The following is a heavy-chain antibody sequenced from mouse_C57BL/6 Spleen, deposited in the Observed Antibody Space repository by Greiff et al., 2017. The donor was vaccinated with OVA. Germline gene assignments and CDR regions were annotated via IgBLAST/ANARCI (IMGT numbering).Heavy chain of an antibody. CDR1: GYTFTSYW. CDR2: IDPSDSYT. J-gene: IGHJ4*01. Sequence: QVQLQQSGAELVMPGASVKLSCKASGYTFTSYWMHWVKQRPGQGLEWIGEIDPSDSYTNYNQKFKGKSTLTVDKSSSTAYMQLSSLTSEDSAVYYCARWDYGSSWAMDYWGQGTSVTVSS. V-gene: IGHV1-69*01. D-gene: IGHD1-1*01. CDR3: ARWDYGSSWAMDY.